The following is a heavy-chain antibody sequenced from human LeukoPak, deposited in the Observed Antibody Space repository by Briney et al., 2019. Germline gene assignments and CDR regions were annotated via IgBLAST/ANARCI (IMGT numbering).Heavy chain of an antibody. CDR3: ARDNSSPLGWFDP. Sequence: SVKVSCKASGGTFSSYAISWVRQAPGQGLEWMRRIIPIFGIANYAQKFQGRVTITADKSTSTAYMELSSLRSEDTAVYYCARDNSSPLGWFDPWGQGTLVTVSS. J-gene: IGHJ5*02. V-gene: IGHV1-69*04. CDR2: IIPIFGIA. D-gene: IGHD6-13*01. CDR1: GGTFSSYA.